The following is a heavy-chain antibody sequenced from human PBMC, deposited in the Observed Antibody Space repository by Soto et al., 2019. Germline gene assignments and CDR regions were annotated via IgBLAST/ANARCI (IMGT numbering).Heavy chain of an antibody. V-gene: IGHV5-51*01. D-gene: IGHD4-17*01. CDR3: ARHSEDTVTPDF. CDR1: GYSFTSYW. Sequence: PGESLKISCNGSGYSFTSYWVGWVRQMPGKGLEWMGIIYPGDSETRYRPSFQGQVTISADKSISTAYLQWSSLEASDTAMYYCARHSEDTVTPDFWGQGTLVTVS. CDR2: IYPGDSET. J-gene: IGHJ4*02.